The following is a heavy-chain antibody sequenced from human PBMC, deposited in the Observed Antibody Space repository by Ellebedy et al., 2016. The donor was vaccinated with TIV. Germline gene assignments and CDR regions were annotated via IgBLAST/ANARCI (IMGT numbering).Heavy chain of an antibody. J-gene: IGHJ4*02. CDR1: GFTFSSYG. D-gene: IGHD6-19*01. CDR2: IWYDGSNK. CDR3: ARDQGSGWGAFDY. V-gene: IGHV3-33*01. Sequence: GESLKISCAASGFTFSSYGMHWVRQASDKGLEWVAVIWYDGSNKYYADSVKGRFTISRDNSKNTLYLQMNSLRAEDTAVYYCARDQGSGWGAFDYWGQGTLVTVSS.